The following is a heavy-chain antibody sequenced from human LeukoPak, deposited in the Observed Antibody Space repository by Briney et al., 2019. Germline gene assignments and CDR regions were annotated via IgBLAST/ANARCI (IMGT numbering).Heavy chain of an antibody. CDR2: IYHSGST. CDR1: GYSISSGYY. Sequence: SETLSLTCTVSGYSISSGYYWGWIRQPPGKGLEWIGSIYHSGSTYYNPSLKSRVTISVDTSKNQFSLKLSSVTAADTAVYYCARAEGSERGSWFDPWGQGTLVTVSS. J-gene: IGHJ5*02. CDR3: ARAEGSERGSWFDP. D-gene: IGHD2-15*01. V-gene: IGHV4-38-2*02.